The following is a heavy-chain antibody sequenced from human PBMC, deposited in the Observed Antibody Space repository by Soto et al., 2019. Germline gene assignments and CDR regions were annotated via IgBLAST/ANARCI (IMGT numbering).Heavy chain of an antibody. D-gene: IGHD2-2*01. CDR2: ISSNGDTT. Sequence: GQSMRLACSADGFDSKNYAMHCVRQAPGNLPEYLSGISSNGDTTYYADSVKDRITISRDNSNNAVYLQLSSLTTADTAVYHCVKGRCRTTTCYTVFLDFWGRGTLVTVSS. CDR1: GFDSKNYA. V-gene: IGHV3-64D*06. CDR3: VKGRCRTTTCYTVFLDF. J-gene: IGHJ4*02.